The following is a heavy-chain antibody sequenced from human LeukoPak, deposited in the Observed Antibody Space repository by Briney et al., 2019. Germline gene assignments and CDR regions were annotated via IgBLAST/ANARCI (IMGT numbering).Heavy chain of an antibody. J-gene: IGHJ4*02. D-gene: IGHD5-18*01. CDR3: ARTPGYSYGNYYFDY. V-gene: IGHV4-59*01. CDR1: GGSFSGYY. CDR2: IYYSGST. Sequence: SETLSLTCAVYGGSFSGYYWSWIRQPPGKGLEWIGYIYYSGSTNYNPSLKSRVTISVDTSKNQFSLKLSSVTAADTAVYYCARTPGYSYGNYYFDYWGQGTLVTVSS.